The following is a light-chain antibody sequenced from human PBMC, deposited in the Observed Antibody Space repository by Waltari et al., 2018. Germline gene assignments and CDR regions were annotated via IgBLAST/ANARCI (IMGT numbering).Light chain of an antibody. V-gene: IGKV1-5*03. Sequence: DIQMTQSPSTLSASVGDRVSITCRASQSINNWLAWYPHKPGKAPNLLIYKASSLESGVPSRFSGSGFGTEFTLTISSLQPDDVATYYCQQYKTYWSFGQGTKLEIK. CDR1: QSINNW. CDR2: KAS. CDR3: QQYKTYWS. J-gene: IGKJ2*01.